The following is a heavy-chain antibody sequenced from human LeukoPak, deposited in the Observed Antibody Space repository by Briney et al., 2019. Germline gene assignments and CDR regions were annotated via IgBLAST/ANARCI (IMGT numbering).Heavy chain of an antibody. Sequence: ASVKVSCKASGGTFSSYAISWVRQAPGQGLEWMGGIIPIFGTANYAQKFQGRVTITADKSTSTAYMELSSLRSEDTAVYYCARDLTGYSSGWYYFDYWSQGTLVTVSS. CDR2: IIPIFGTA. J-gene: IGHJ4*02. D-gene: IGHD6-19*01. CDR3: ARDLTGYSSGWYYFDY. V-gene: IGHV1-69*06. CDR1: GGTFSSYA.